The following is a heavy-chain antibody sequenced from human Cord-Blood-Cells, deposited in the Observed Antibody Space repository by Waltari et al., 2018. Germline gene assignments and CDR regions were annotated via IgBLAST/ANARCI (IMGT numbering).Heavy chain of an antibody. V-gene: IGHV4-34*01. D-gene: IGHD6-13*01. CDR2: INHSGST. CDR3: ARLSSSSWYFDY. J-gene: IGHJ4*02. Sequence: GSFSGYYWSWIRQSPGKGLEWIGEINHSGSTNYNPSLKSRVTISVDTSKNQFSLKLSSVTAADTAVYYCARLSSSSWYFDYWGQGTLVTVSS. CDR1: GSFSGYY.